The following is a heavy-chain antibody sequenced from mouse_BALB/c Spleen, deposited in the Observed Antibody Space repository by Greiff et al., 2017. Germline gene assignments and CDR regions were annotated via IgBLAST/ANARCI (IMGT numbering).Heavy chain of an antibody. CDR2: IDPENGDT. V-gene: IGHV14-4*02. D-gene: IGHD3-3*01. CDR3: NAGGRPFAY. Sequence: EVKLVESGAELVRSGASVKLSCTASGFNIKDYYMHWVKQRPEQGLEWIGWIDPENGDTEYAPKFQGKATMTADTSSNTAYLQLSSLTSEDTAVYYCNAGGRPFAYWGQGTLVTVSA. CDR1: GFNIKDYY. J-gene: IGHJ3*01.